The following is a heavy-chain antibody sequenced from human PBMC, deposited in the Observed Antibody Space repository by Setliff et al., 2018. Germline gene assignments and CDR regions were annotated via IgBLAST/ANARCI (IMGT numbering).Heavy chain of an antibody. CDR1: GFTFSSYS. J-gene: IGHJ2*01. Sequence: PGRSLRLSCAASGFTFSSYSMNWVRQAPGKGLEWVSYISSSSSTIYYADSVKGRFTISRDNAKNSLYLQMNSLRAEDTAVYYCARDSSDWYFDLWGQGTLVTVSS. D-gene: IGHD3-3*01. CDR3: ARDSSDWYFDL. V-gene: IGHV3-48*04. CDR2: ISSSSSTI.